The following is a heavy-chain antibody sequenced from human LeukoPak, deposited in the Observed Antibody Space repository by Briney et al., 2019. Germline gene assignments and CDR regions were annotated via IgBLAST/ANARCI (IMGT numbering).Heavy chain of an antibody. D-gene: IGHD6-6*01. CDR3: ARHARGIAARIPLNWFDP. CDR1: GGSISSGGYY. Sequence: PSETLSLTCTVSGGSISSGGYYWSWIRQPPGKGLEWIGYIYYSGSTNYNPSLKSRVTISVDTSKNQFSLKLSSVTAADTAVYYCARHARGIAARIPLNWFDPWGQGTLVTVSS. CDR2: IYYSGST. J-gene: IGHJ5*02. V-gene: IGHV4-61*08.